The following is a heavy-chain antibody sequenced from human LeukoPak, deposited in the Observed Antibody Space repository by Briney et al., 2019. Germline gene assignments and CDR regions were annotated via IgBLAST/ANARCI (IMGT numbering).Heavy chain of an antibody. CDR3: ARRSGIAVAGAFDY. D-gene: IGHD6-19*01. CDR1: GFTFSTYW. Sequence: GGSLRLSCAASGFTFSTYWMHWVRQAPGKGLEWVSGISGSGDSTYYADSVKGRFTISRDNSKNTLYLQMNSLRAEDTAVYYCARRSGIAVAGAFDYWGQGTLVTVSS. V-gene: IGHV3-23*01. J-gene: IGHJ4*02. CDR2: ISGSGDST.